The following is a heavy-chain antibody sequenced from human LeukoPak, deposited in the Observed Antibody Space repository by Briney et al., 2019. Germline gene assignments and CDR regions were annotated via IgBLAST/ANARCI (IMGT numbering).Heavy chain of an antibody. V-gene: IGHV3-66*01. J-gene: IGHJ4*02. CDR1: GFTVSSNY. D-gene: IGHD3-10*01. CDR3: ARAFAHYYGSGSVDY. CDR2: IYSGGST. Sequence: PGGSLRLSCAASGFTVSSNYMSWVRQAPGKGLEWVSVIYSGGSTYYADSVKGRFTISRDNSKNTLYLQVNSLRAEDTAVYYCARAFAHYYGSGSVDYWGQGTLVTVSS.